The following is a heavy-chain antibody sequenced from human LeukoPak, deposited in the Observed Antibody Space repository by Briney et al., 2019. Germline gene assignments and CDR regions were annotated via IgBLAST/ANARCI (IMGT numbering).Heavy chain of an antibody. V-gene: IGHV3-7*01. D-gene: IGHD1-7*01. CDR1: GFTFSNYW. CDR3: ARENWNYGAFDI. CDR2: IKQGGSEK. Sequence: PGGSLRLSCVASGFTFSNYWMSWVRQAPGKGLEWVANIKQGGSEKYYVDSVKGRFTISRDNAKNSLYLQMNSLRAEDTAVYYCARENWNYGAFDIWGQGTMVTVSS. J-gene: IGHJ3*02.